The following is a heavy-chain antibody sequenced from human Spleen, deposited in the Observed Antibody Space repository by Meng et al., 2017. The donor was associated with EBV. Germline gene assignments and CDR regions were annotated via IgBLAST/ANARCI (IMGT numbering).Heavy chain of an antibody. V-gene: IGHV4-61*01. CDR3: ARAIISSYGGVGFDY. D-gene: IGHD5-18*01. CDR1: GGSVSSGNYY. J-gene: IGHJ4*02. CDR2: IYYSGST. Sequence: ESGPGLVKPSETLSLTCTVSGGSVSSGNYYWSWIRQPPGKGLEWIGYIYYSGSTNYNPSLKSRVTISVDTSKNQFSLKLSSVTAADTAVYYCARAIISSYGGVGFDYWGQGTLVTVSS.